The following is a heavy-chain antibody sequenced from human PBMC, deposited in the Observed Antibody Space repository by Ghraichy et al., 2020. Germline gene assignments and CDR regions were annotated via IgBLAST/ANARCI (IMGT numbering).Heavy chain of an antibody. V-gene: IGHV3-23*01. CDR2: ISGSGGST. Sequence: GGSLRLSCAASGFTFSSYAMSWVRQAPGKGLEWVSAISGSGGSTYYADSVKGRFTISRDNSKNTLYLQMNSLRAEDTAVYYCAKTDYGDYGGFYFDYWGQGTLVTVSS. CDR1: GFTFSSYA. D-gene: IGHD4-17*01. J-gene: IGHJ4*02. CDR3: AKTDYGDYGGFYFDY.